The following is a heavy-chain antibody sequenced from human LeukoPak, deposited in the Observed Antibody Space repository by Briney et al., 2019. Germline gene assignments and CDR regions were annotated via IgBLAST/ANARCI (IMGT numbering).Heavy chain of an antibody. D-gene: IGHD6-13*01. CDR1: GGSISSYY. CDR2: IWTSGST. J-gene: IGHJ4*02. CDR3: ARTKIAAAALYYFDY. Sequence: KASETLSLTCTVSGGSISSYYWSWIRQPGGKGLEWIGRIWTSGSTNYNPSLRSRVTISVDRSKNQFSLKLSSVTAADTAVYYCARTKIAAAALYYFDYWGQGTLVTVSS. V-gene: IGHV4-4*07.